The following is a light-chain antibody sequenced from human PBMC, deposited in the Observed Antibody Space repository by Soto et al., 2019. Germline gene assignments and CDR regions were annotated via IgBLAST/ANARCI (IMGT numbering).Light chain of an antibody. CDR1: QDISTW. V-gene: IGKV1D-16*01. Sequence: IQMTHSPSSVSASVGDRVTITCRASQDISTWLAWYQQKPGKAPKSLIYTVSTLQSGVPSRFSGSGSGTEFSLTISSLQPEDFATYYCQQYYSYPITFGQGTRLEIK. J-gene: IGKJ5*01. CDR2: TVS. CDR3: QQYYSYPIT.